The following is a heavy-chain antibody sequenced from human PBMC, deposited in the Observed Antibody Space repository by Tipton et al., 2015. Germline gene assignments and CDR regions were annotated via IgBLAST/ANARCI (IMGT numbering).Heavy chain of an antibody. CDR2: VFYTGST. V-gene: IGHV4-59*01. D-gene: IGHD5-24*01. Sequence: TLSLTCTVSGGSISSEYWSWIRQPPGKGLEWIGYVFYTGSTYYNPSLESRVTISVDTFENQFSLKLSSVTAADTAVYYCARGGSPIIEMAYHHYGLDVWGQGTTVTVSS. CDR3: ARGGSPIIEMAYHHYGLDV. J-gene: IGHJ6*02. CDR1: GGSISSEY.